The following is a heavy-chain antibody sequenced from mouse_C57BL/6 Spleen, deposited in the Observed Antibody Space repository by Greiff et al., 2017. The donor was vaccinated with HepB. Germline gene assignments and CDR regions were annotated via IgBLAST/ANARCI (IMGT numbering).Heavy chain of an antibody. CDR3: HHYYGSIMDY. J-gene: IGHJ4*01. CDR2: IDPEDGDT. CDR1: GFNIKDYY. Sequence: VQLQQSGAELVRPGASVKLSCTASGFNIKDYYIHWVKQRPEQGLEWIGRIDPEDGDTEYAPKFQGKATMTADTSSNTAYLQLSSLTSEDTAVYYCHHYYGSIMDYWGQGTSVTVSS. D-gene: IGHD1-1*01. V-gene: IGHV14-1*01.